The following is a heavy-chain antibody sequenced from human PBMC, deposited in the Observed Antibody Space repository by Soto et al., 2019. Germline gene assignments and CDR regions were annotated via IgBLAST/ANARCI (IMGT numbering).Heavy chain of an antibody. Sequence: QVQLVQSGAEEKKPGASVKVSCKASGYTFTSYAMHLVRQAPGQRLEWMGWINAGNGNTKYSQKFQGRVTITRDTSASTGYMELSSLRSEDTAVYYCARSIVVVTALDYWGQGTLGTVSS. J-gene: IGHJ4*02. V-gene: IGHV1-3*05. CDR2: INAGNGNT. CDR1: GYTFTSYA. D-gene: IGHD2-21*02. CDR3: ARSIVVVTALDY.